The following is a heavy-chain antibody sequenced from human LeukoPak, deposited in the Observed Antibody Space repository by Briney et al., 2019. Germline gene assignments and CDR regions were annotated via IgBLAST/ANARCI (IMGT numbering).Heavy chain of an antibody. J-gene: IGHJ4*02. CDR3: ARGSGGPPQVLDY. D-gene: IGHD3-3*01. CDR2: INPNSGGT. CDR1: GYTFTGYY. Sequence: GAPVKVSCKASGYTFTGYYIHWVRQAPGQGLEWMGWINPNSGGTSYAQKFQGRVTMTRDTSISTVYMELNRLRSDDTAVFYCARGSGGPPQVLDYWGQGTLVTVSS. V-gene: IGHV1-2*02.